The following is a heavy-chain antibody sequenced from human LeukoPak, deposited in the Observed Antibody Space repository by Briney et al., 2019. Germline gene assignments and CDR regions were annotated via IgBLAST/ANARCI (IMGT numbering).Heavy chain of an antibody. CDR2: ISYDGSNK. V-gene: IGHV3-30-3*01. Sequence: GRSLRLSCAASGFTFSSYAMHWVRQAPGKGLEWVAVISYDGSNKYYADSVKGRFTISRDNSKNTLYLQMNSLRAEDTAVYYCAKDQLLSDYWGQGTLVTVSS. D-gene: IGHD1-26*01. J-gene: IGHJ4*02. CDR3: AKDQLLSDY. CDR1: GFTFSSYA.